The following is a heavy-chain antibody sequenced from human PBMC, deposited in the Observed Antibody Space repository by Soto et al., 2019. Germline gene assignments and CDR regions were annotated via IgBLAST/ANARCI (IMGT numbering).Heavy chain of an antibody. CDR1: GLTFSDYY. CDR2: SRNKANSYTT. D-gene: IGHD2-21*01. CDR3: ARTPVTEIYIPFDN. Sequence: GGSLRLSCAASGLTFSDYYMDWVRQTLGKGLEWVGRSRNKANSYTTEYAASVKGRFTVSRDDSKNSLYLQMNSLKTEDTAVYFCARTPVTEIYIPFDNWGQGALVTVSS. J-gene: IGHJ4*02. V-gene: IGHV3-72*01.